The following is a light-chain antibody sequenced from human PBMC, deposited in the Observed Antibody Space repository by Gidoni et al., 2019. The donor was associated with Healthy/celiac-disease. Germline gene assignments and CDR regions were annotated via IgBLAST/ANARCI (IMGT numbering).Light chain of an antibody. CDR2: WAS. V-gene: IGKV4-1*01. Sequence: DIVMTQSPDSLAVSLGERATINCKSSQSVLYSSNNKNYLAWYQQKPGQPPKLLIYWASTRESGVPDRFSGSGSGTEFTLTISSLQAEDVAVYYCQHRNTFGQGTKLEIK. J-gene: IGKJ2*01. CDR3: QHRNT. CDR1: QSVLYSSNNKNY.